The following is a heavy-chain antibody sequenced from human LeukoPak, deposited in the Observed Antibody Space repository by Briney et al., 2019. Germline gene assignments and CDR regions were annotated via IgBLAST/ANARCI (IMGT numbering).Heavy chain of an antibody. CDR3: ARGANIVVVVAAGDFDY. CDR2: IYHSGST. V-gene: IGHV4-38-2*02. CDR1: GYSISSGYY. D-gene: IGHD2-15*01. Sequence: SETLSLTCTVSGYSISSGYYWGWIRQPPGKGLEWIGSIYHSGSTYYNPSLKSRVTISVDTSKNQFSLKLSSVTAADTAVYYCARGANIVVVVAAGDFDYWGQGTLVTVSS. J-gene: IGHJ4*02.